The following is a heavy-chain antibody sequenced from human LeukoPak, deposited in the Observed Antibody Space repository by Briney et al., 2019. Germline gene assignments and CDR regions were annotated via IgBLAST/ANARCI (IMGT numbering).Heavy chain of an antibody. V-gene: IGHV3-48*01. CDR2: ISSSSSTI. Sequence: GGSPRLSCAASGFTFSSYSMNWVRQAPGKGLEWVSYISSSSSTIYYADSVKGRFTISRDNAKNSLYLQMNSLRAEDTAIYYCARDLRSSSWPYYFDCWGQGTLVTVSS. J-gene: IGHJ4*02. CDR1: GFTFSSYS. D-gene: IGHD6-13*01. CDR3: ARDLRSSSWPYYFDC.